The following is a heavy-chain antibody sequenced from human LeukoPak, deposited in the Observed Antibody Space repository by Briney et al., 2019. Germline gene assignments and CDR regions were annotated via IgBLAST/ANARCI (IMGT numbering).Heavy chain of an antibody. Sequence: SETLSLTCTVSGGSISSSDYYWSWIRQPPGKGLEWIGYIYYSGSTYYNPSLKSRVTISVDTSKNQFSLKLSSVTAADTAVYFCARERRDGYRVFDYWGQGTLVTVSS. J-gene: IGHJ4*02. D-gene: IGHD5-24*01. CDR3: ARERRDGYRVFDY. CDR1: GGSISSSDYY. CDR2: IYYSGST. V-gene: IGHV4-30-4*01.